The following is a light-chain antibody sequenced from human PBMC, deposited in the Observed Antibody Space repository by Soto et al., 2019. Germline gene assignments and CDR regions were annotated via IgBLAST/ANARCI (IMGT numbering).Light chain of an antibody. Sequence: EIQMTQSPRSLSVSVGDRVTITCRASQSIGIYLNWYQQKPGKAPKLLIYAASSLQSGVPSRFSGRTSGTEFTLTINSLQPADFASYYCQQSHSSPWTFGQGTKVE. CDR3: QQSHSSPWT. V-gene: IGKV1-39*01. CDR1: QSIGIY. CDR2: AAS. J-gene: IGKJ1*01.